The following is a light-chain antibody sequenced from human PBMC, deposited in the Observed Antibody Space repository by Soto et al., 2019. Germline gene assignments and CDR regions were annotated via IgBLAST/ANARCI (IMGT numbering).Light chain of an antibody. J-gene: IGKJ4*01. Sequence: EIVLTQSPGTLSLSPGERATLSCRASQSVSSSYLAWYQQKPGQAPRLLIYGASSRATGIPDRFSGSGSGTDFTLTISRLEPEDFAVYSCQQYGSSPLTFSGGTKVEIK. CDR3: QQYGSSPLT. V-gene: IGKV3-20*01. CDR2: GAS. CDR1: QSVSSSY.